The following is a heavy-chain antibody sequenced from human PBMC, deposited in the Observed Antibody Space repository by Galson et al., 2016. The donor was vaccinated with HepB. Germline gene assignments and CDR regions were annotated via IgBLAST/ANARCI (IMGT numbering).Heavy chain of an antibody. CDR3: ALYYYDSSGFVEYFQH. CDR2: IKPDGSEK. CDR1: GASINSSNW. D-gene: IGHD3-22*01. V-gene: IGHV3-7*03. Sequence: LSLTCAVSGASINSSNWWTWVRQAPGKGLEWVANIKPDGSEKYYVDSLKGRFTISRDNAKNSLYLQMNSLRAEDTAVYYCALYYYDSSGFVEYFQHWGQGTRVTVSS. J-gene: IGHJ1*01.